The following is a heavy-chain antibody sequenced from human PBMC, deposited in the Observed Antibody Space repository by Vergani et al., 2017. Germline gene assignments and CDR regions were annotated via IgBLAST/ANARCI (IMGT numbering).Heavy chain of an antibody. D-gene: IGHD6-6*01. V-gene: IGHV1-2*02. CDR1: GYTFTGYY. J-gene: IGHJ4*02. CDR3: ARVVPEVFTRGGFDY. CDR2: INPNSGGT. Sequence: QVQLVQSGAEVKKPGASVKVSCKASGYTFTGYYMHWVRQAPGQGLEWMGWINPNSGGTNYAQKFQGRVTMTRDTSISTAYMELSRLRSDDTAVYYCARVVPEVFTRGGFDYWGQGTLVTVSS.